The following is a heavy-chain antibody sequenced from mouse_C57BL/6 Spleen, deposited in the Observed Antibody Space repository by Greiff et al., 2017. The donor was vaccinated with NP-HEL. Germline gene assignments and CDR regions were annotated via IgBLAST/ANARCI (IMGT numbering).Heavy chain of an antibody. D-gene: IGHD2-5*01. CDR2: IDPETGGT. Sequence: VKLMESGAELVRPGASVTLSCKASGYTFTDYEMHWVKQTPVHGLEWIGAIDPETGGTAYNQKFKGKAILTADKSSSTAYMELRSLTSEDSAVYYCTRKSNPFAYWGQGTLVTVSA. V-gene: IGHV1-15*01. CDR3: TRKSNPFAY. CDR1: GYTFTDYE. J-gene: IGHJ3*01.